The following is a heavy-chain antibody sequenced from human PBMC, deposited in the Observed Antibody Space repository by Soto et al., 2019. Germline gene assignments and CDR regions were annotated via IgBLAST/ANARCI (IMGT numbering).Heavy chain of an antibody. CDR3: AREASGSGWWSQGSFES. J-gene: IGHJ5*01. D-gene: IGHD6-19*01. CDR1: GFTVTSSY. V-gene: IGHV3-66*01. CDR2: IYSSGST. Sequence: EVQVVESGGGLVQPGGSLRLSCAASGFTVTSSYISWVRQAPGKRLEWVSTIYSSGSTYYADSVRGRFIISRDISENTVDLQMNSLTVEDSAAYYCAREASGSGWWSQGSFESWGQGTLVTVSS.